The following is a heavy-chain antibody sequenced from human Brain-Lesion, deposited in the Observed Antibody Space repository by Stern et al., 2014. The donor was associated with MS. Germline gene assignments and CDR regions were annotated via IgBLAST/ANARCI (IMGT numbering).Heavy chain of an antibody. Sequence: QVQLQESGPGLVKPSQTLSLTCSVSGGSISSGSYYWNWIRQPAGKGLEWIGRIYAGGSPNYSPSLKSRVFISGDTSKNQFSRKLSSVTAADAAMYYCVRETGGYTYGDTDFFDFWGQGTLVTVSS. CDR1: GGSISSGSYY. CDR2: IYAGGSP. J-gene: IGHJ4*02. CDR3: VRETGGYTYGDTDFFDF. V-gene: IGHV4-61*02. D-gene: IGHD5-18*01.